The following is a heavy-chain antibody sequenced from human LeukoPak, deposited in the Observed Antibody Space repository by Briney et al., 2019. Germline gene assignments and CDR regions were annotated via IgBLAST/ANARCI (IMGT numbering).Heavy chain of an antibody. CDR1: GFSIYTYG. J-gene: IGHJ4*02. D-gene: IGHD6-19*01. Sequence: GRSLRLSCVASGFSIYTYGMNWVRQAPGKGLEWVAVISYDGSNKYYADSVKGRFTISRDNSKNTLYLQMNSLRAEDTAVYYCARTTKPGYSSGWLLDYWGQGTLVTVSS. CDR3: ARTTKPGYSSGWLLDY. CDR2: ISYDGSNK. V-gene: IGHV3-30*05.